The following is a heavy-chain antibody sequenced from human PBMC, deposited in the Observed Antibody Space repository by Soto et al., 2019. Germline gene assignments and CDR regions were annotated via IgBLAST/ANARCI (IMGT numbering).Heavy chain of an antibody. Sequence: PSETLSLTCVFSGGSIRSTNWWTWVRQTPGKGLEWIGEIYHTGSTKYNPSLKNRVTISLDKSNNQFTPNLKSVTAADTAVYYCATLPPRIVVVVLPIPSWGQGTLVTVSS. CDR2: IYHTGST. CDR1: GGSIRSTNW. D-gene: IGHD2-15*01. V-gene: IGHV4-4*02. J-gene: IGHJ4*02. CDR3: ATLPPRIVVVVLPIPS.